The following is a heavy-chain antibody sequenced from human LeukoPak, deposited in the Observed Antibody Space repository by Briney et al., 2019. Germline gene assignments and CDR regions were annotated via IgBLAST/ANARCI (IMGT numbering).Heavy chain of an antibody. CDR2: IYSDGSST. Sequence: GGSLRLSCTASGFPFSNYWMHWVRQGPGKGLVWVSCIYSDGSSTTYADSVKGRFTISRDNAKNTLYLQMSSLRVDDTAVYYCARTFGSGRYPGDWFDPWGQGTLVTVSS. CDR1: GFPFSNYW. J-gene: IGHJ5*02. CDR3: ARTFGSGRYPGDWFDP. V-gene: IGHV3-74*01. D-gene: IGHD6-19*01.